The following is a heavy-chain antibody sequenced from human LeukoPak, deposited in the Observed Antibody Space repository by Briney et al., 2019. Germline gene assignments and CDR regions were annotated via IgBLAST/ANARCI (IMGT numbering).Heavy chain of an antibody. CDR2: IRYDGSNK. CDR3: AKTIAAAGTIGAFDI. V-gene: IGHV3-30*02. J-gene: IGHJ3*02. CDR1: GFTFSNYA. D-gene: IGHD6-13*01. Sequence: GRSLRLSCAASGFTFSNYALHWVRQAPGKGLEWVTFIRYDGSNKYYADSVKGRFAVSRDNSKNTLYLQMNSLRLEDTAIYFCAKTIAAAGTIGAFDIWGQGTMVTVSS.